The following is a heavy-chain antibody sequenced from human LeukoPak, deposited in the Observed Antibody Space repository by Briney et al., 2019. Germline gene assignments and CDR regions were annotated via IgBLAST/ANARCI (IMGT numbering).Heavy chain of an antibody. D-gene: IGHD2-15*01. V-gene: IGHV3-21*04. CDR3: ARGCTGDIAGVDY. CDR2: ISSSSSYI. J-gene: IGHJ4*02. CDR1: GFTFSRYS. Sequence: GGSLRLSCAASGFTFSRYSMNWVRQAPGKGLEWVSSISSSSSYIYSADSVKGRFTISRDNAENSLYLQMNSLRAEDTAVYYCARGCTGDIAGVDYWGQGTLVTVSS.